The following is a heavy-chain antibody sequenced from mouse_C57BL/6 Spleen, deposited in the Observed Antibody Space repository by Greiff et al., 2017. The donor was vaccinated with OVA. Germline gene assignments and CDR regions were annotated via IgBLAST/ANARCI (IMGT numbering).Heavy chain of an antibody. CDR1: GYTFTSYW. Sequence: QVQLQQPGAELVKPGASVKVSCKASGYTFTSYWMHWVKQRPGQGLEWIGRIHPSASDTNYNQKFKGKATLTVDKSSSTAYMQLSSLTSEDAAVYYCANYYGSSYYAMDYWGQGTSVTVSS. J-gene: IGHJ4*01. D-gene: IGHD1-1*01. CDR3: ANYYGSSYYAMDY. V-gene: IGHV1-74*01. CDR2: IHPSASDT.